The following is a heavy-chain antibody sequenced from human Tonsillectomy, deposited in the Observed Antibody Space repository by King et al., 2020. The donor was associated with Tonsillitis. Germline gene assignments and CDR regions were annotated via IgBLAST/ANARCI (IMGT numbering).Heavy chain of an antibody. D-gene: IGHD3-10*01. J-gene: IGHJ4*02. V-gene: IGHV3-7*01. Sequence: VQLVESGGGLVQPGGSLRLSCAVSGFTFSRYWMSWVRQAPGKGLEWVANIKEDGSDKHYGDSVKGRFTISRENAKNSLFLQMNSLRAEETAVYYCATEGGRSGSGYWGQGTLVPVSS. CDR2: IKEDGSDK. CDR1: GFTFSRYW. CDR3: ATEGGRSGSGY.